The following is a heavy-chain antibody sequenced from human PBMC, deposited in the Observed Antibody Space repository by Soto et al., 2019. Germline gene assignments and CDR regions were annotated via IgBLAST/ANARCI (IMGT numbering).Heavy chain of an antibody. CDR2: ISGSGGST. Sequence: GGSLRLSCAASGFTFSSYAMSWVRQAPGKGLEWVSAISGSGGSTYYADSVKGRFTITRDNSKNTLYLQMTGLRGDITAVYYCAKNLNNARRYFDYWGQGTLATSPQ. V-gene: IGHV3-23*01. D-gene: IGHD2-2*01. CDR1: GFTFSSYA. J-gene: IGHJ4*02. CDR3: AKNLNNARRYFDY.